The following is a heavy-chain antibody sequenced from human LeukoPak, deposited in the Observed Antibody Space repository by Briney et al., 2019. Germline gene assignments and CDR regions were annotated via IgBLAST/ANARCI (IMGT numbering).Heavy chain of an antibody. J-gene: IGHJ4*02. CDR1: GGSISSYY. CDR2: IYTSGST. D-gene: IGHD3-22*01. Sequence: SETLSLTCTVSGGSISSYYWSWIRQPAGKGLEWIGRIYTSGSTNYNPSLKSRVTISVDTSKNQFSLKLSSVTAADTAVYYCASYYYDSSGYPTVYWGQGTLVTVSS. V-gene: IGHV4-4*07. CDR3: ASYYYDSSGYPTVY.